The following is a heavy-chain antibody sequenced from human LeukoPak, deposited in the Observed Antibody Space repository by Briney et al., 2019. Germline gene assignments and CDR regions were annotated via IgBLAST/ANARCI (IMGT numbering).Heavy chain of an antibody. D-gene: IGHD6-19*01. V-gene: IGHV3-74*01. CDR1: GFTFSNDW. J-gene: IGHJ4*02. CDR3: ARSRSGWYCFDY. CDR2: IDTDGSIT. Sequence: GGSLRLSCAASGFTFSNDWMHWVRQAPGKGLVWVSRIDTDGSITSYADSVKGRFTISRDNAKNTLYLQMNSLRAEDTAVYYCARSRSGWYCFDYWGQGTLVTVSS.